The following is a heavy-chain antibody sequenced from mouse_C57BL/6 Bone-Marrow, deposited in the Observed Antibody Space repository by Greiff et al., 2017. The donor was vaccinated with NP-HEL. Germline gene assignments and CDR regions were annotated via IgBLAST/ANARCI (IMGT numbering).Heavy chain of an antibody. CDR3: ARHPPVALATIDY. J-gene: IGHJ2*01. Sequence: EVHLVESGGDLVKPGGSLKLSCAASGFTFSSYGMSWVRQTPDKRLEWVATISSGGSYTYYPDSVKGRVTIFRDNAKITLYLQMSTLKAEDTAMYYCARHPPVALATIDYWGQGTTLTVSS. V-gene: IGHV5-6*01. D-gene: IGHD3-1*01. CDR1: GFTFSSYG. CDR2: ISSGGSYT.